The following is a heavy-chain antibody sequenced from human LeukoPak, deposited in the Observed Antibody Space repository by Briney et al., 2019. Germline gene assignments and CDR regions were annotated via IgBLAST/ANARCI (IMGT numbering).Heavy chain of an antibody. J-gene: IGHJ3*02. CDR2: INSNGGTT. CDR1: GFTFSSYW. V-gene: IGHV3-74*01. CDR3: ARALGDYGGWSAFDI. D-gene: IGHD4-23*01. Sequence: PGGSLRLSCAASGFTFSSYWMHWVRQAPGKGLVWVSRINSNGGTTTYADSVKGRFSISRDNAKNTLYLQMNSLRAEDTAVYYCARALGDYGGWSAFDIWGQGTKVTVSS.